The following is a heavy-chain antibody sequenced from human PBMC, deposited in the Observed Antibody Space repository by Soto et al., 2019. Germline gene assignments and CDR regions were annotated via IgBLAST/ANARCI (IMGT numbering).Heavy chain of an antibody. CDR1: GSSSSSYS. V-gene: IGHV4-59*08. D-gene: IGHD3-16*01. J-gene: IGHJ4*02. CDR2: IYYSGST. CDR3: ARKWGDYVCYY. Sequence: SETLSLNCTVTGSSSSSYSWSWIRQPPGKGLEWIGYIYYSGSTNHNPSLKSRVTISVDTSKNQFSLKLSSVTAADTAVYYCARKWGDYVCYYCGQGTLVTVS.